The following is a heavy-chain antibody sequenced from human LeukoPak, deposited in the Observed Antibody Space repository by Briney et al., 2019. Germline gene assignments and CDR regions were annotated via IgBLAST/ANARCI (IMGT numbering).Heavy chain of an antibody. V-gene: IGHV5-51*01. Sequence: GESLKISCKGSGYSFTSYWIGWVRQMPGKGLEWRGIIYPGDSDTRYNPSFQGQVTISADKSISTAYLQWSSLKASDTAMYYCARHIGVNYYDSSGYPTRFDHWGQGTLVTVSS. CDR1: GYSFTSYW. D-gene: IGHD3-22*01. CDR2: IYPGDSDT. J-gene: IGHJ5*02. CDR3: ARHIGVNYYDSSGYPTRFDH.